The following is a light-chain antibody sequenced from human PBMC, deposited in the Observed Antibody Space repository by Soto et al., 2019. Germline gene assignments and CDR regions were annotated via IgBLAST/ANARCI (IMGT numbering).Light chain of an antibody. J-gene: IGKJ2*01. CDR3: QQFGSSYT. Sequence: EIVLTQSPGTLSLSPGERATLSCRASQSFSSSYLAWYQQKPGQAPSLLIYGASSRATGIPDRFSGSGSGTDFTLTISRLEPEDFAGYYCQQFGSSYTFGPGTKLEIK. CDR1: QSFSSSY. V-gene: IGKV3-20*01. CDR2: GAS.